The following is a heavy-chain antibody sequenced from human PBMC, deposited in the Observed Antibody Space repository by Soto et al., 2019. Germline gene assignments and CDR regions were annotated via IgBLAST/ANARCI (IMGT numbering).Heavy chain of an antibody. D-gene: IGHD4-17*01. CDR3: AKDTSTDYGDYVYAFDI. J-gene: IGHJ3*02. CDR1: GFTFDDYA. Sequence: GGSLRLSCAASGFTFDDYAMHWVRQAPGKGLEWVSGISWNSGSIGYADSVKGRFTISRDNAKNSLYLQMNSLRAEDTALYYCAKDTSTDYGDYVYAFDIWGQGTMVTVSS. CDR2: ISWNSGSI. V-gene: IGHV3-9*01.